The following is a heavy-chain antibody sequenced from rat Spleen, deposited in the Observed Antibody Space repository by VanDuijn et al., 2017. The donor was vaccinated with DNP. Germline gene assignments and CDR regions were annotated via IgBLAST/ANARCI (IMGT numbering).Heavy chain of an antibody. V-gene: IGHV5-20*01. Sequence: EVQLVESGGGLVQPGNSLKLSCAASGFIFSNYDMAWVRQAPTKGLEWVASISYDGGSTYYRDSVKGRFTISRDNAKSSLYLQMDSLRSEDTATYYCTTDLGDYWGQGVMVTVSS. CDR1: GFIFSNYD. CDR3: TTDLGDY. CDR2: ISYDGGST. D-gene: IGHD5-1*01. J-gene: IGHJ2*01.